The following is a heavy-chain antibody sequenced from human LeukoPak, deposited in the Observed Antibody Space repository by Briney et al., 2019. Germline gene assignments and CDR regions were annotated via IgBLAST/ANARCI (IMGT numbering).Heavy chain of an antibody. CDR3: ASGALNYYYMDV. CDR2: ISYDGSNK. CDR1: GFTFSSYA. J-gene: IGHJ6*03. Sequence: GGSLRLSCAASGFTFSSYAMHWVRQAPGKGLEWVAVISYDGSNKFYADSVKGRFTISRDNSKNTLYLQMNSLRVEDTAVYYCASGALNYYYMDVWGKGTTVT. V-gene: IGHV3-30*04.